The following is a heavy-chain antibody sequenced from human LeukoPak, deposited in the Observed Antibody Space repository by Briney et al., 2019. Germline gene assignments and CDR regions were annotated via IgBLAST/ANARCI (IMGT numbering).Heavy chain of an antibody. CDR2: INDNSGGT. CDR1: GYTFTDYY. J-gene: IGHJ4*02. D-gene: IGHD3-9*01. CDR3: ARDSAATGLSFDY. Sequence: ASVKVSCKASGYTFTDYYMHWFRLAPGQGLEWMGEINDNSGGTKYAQKFQGRVTLTRDTSITTAYLALSSLISDDTAIYYCARDSAATGLSFDYWGQGTLVTVSS. V-gene: IGHV1-2*02.